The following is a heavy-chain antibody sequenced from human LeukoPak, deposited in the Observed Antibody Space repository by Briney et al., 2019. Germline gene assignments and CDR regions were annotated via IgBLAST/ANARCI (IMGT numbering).Heavy chain of an antibody. Sequence: GGSLRLSCAASGFTFSSYSMNWVRQAPGKGLEWVSSISSSSSYIYYADSVKGRFTISRDNSKNTLYLQMNSLRAEDTAVYYCARLAIVGANQDDYWGQGTLVTVSS. V-gene: IGHV3-21*01. J-gene: IGHJ4*02. CDR3: ARLAIVGANQDDY. CDR2: ISSSSSYI. CDR1: GFTFSSYS. D-gene: IGHD1-26*01.